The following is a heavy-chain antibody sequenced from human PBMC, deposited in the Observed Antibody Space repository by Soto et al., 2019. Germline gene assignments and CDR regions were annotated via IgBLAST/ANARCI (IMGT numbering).Heavy chain of an antibody. J-gene: IGHJ4*02. CDR1: GFTFDDYA. Sequence: EVQLVESGGGLVQPGRSLRLSCAASGFTFDDYAMHWVRQAPGKGLEWVSGISWNSGSIGYADSVKGRFTISRDNAKNSLYLQMNSLRAEDTALYYCAKAYYDSSGYLIPFDYWGQGTLVTVSS. D-gene: IGHD3-22*01. CDR2: ISWNSGSI. CDR3: AKAYYDSSGYLIPFDY. V-gene: IGHV3-9*01.